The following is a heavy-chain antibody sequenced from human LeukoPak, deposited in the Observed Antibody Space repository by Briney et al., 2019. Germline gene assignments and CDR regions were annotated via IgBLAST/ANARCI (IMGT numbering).Heavy chain of an antibody. CDR1: GFTLANYW. V-gene: IGHV5-51*01. D-gene: IGHD4-17*01. CDR3: ARLGYRGTTVTTIFFDY. J-gene: IGHJ4*02. CDR2: IYPGDSDT. Sequence: GESLKISCKGFGFTLANYWIAWVRQVPGKGLEWMGIIYPGDSDTRYSPSFQGQVTISADKSISTAYLQWSSLKASDTAMYYCARLGYRGTTVTTIFFDYWGQGTLVTVSS.